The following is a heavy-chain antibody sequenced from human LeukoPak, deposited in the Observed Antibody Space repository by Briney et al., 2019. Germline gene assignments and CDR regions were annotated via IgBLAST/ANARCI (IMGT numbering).Heavy chain of an antibody. V-gene: IGHV1-18*04. CDR3: ARVPANCSSTSCYPLGYFDY. Sequence: ASVRVSCKAAGYTFTSYFITWVRQAPGQGLEWMGWVSSYNGNANYAQRFLGRVTMTTDTATSTAYMELSSLRSEDTAVYYCARVPANCSSTSCYPLGYFDYWGQGTLVTVSS. D-gene: IGHD2-2*01. J-gene: IGHJ4*02. CDR2: VSSYNGNA. CDR1: GYTFTSYF.